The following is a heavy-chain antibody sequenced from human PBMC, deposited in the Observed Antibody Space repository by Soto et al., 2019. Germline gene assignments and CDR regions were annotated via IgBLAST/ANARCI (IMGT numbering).Heavy chain of an antibody. CDR1: GYTFSSYA. D-gene: IGHD6-19*01. CDR2: ISYDGSNK. V-gene: IGHV3-30-3*01. J-gene: IGHJ4*02. Sequence: QVQLVESGGGVVQPGRSLRLSCTASGYTFSSYAMHWVRQAPGKGLEWVAVISYDGSNKYYADYVKGRFTIFRDNSKNTLELQMNSLRAEDTAVYYCAAVAVAAHFGSIDYWGQGTLVTVSS. CDR3: AAVAVAAHFGSIDY.